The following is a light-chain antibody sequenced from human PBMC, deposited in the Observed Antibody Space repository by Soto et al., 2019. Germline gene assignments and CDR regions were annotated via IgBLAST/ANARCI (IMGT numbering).Light chain of an antibody. V-gene: IGKV3-15*01. CDR3: QQYNNWPRT. CDR2: GAS. Sequence: EIVMTQSPATLSVSQGERATLSCRASQSVSSNLAWYQQKPGHAPRLLIYGASTRATGIPARFSGSGSGTEFTLTISSLQSEDFAVYYCQQYNNWPRTFGQGTKVDIK. CDR1: QSVSSN. J-gene: IGKJ1*01.